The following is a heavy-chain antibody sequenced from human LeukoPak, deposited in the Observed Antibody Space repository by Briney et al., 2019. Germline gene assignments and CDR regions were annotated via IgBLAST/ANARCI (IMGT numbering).Heavy chain of an antibody. CDR3: ATDRGNRITMVRGVTQFDY. Sequence: GSSVKVSCKASGGTFSSYAISWVRQAPGQGLEWRGGFDPKDGETIYAQKFQGRVTMTEDTSTDTAYMELGSLRSEDTAVYYCATDRGNRITMVRGVTQFDYWGQGTLVTVSS. CDR2: FDPKDGET. J-gene: IGHJ4*02. CDR1: GGTFSSYA. V-gene: IGHV1-24*01. D-gene: IGHD3-10*01.